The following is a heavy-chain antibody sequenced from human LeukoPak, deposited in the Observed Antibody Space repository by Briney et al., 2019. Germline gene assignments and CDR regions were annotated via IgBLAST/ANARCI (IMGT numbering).Heavy chain of an antibody. V-gene: IGHV4-34*01. D-gene: IGHD3-10*01. J-gene: IGHJ4*02. CDR3: ARRFNYYGSGSYSHFDY. CDR2: INHSGST. Sequence: PSETLSLTCAVYGGSFSGYYWSWIRQPPGKGLEWIGKINHSGSTNYNPSLKSRVTISVDTSKNQFSLKLSSVTAADTAVYYCARRFNYYGSGSYSHFDYWGQGTLVTVSS. CDR1: GGSFSGYY.